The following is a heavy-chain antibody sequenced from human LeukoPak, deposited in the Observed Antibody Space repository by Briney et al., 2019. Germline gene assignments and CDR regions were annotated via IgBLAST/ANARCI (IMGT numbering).Heavy chain of an antibody. CDR1: GDSISNYY. CDR3: ARVRIAARPEAFDI. J-gene: IGHJ3*02. Sequence: SETLSLTCTVSGDSISNYYWSWIRQPPGKGLEWIGYIYYSGSTNYNPSLKSRVTISVDTSKNQFSLKLSSVTAADTAVYYCARVRIAARPEAFDIWGQGTMVTVSS. D-gene: IGHD6-6*01. CDR2: IYYSGST. V-gene: IGHV4-59*01.